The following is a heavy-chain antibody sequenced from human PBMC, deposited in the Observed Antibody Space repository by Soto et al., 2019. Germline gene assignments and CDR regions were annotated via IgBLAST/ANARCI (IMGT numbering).Heavy chain of an antibody. CDR1: GGYISSYY. CDR2: IYYSGST. Sequence: SETLSLTCSISGGYISSYYWSWIRQPPGKGLEWIGYIYYSGSTNYNPSLKSRVTISVDTSKNQFSLKLSSVTAADTAVYYCARSGYSYGYFDYWGQGTLVTVSS. CDR3: ARSGYSYGYFDY. D-gene: IGHD5-18*01. V-gene: IGHV4-59*08. J-gene: IGHJ4*02.